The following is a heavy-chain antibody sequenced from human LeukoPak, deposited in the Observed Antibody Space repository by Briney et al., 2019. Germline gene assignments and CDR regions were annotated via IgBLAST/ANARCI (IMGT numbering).Heavy chain of an antibody. J-gene: IGHJ6*03. Sequence: SETLSLTCTVSGGSISSYYWSWLRQPPGKGLEWIGYIYYSGSTNYNPSLKSRVTTSVDTSKNQFSLKLSSVTAADTAVYYCARVGTGDRYYYYYMDVWGKGTTVTVSS. D-gene: IGHD7-27*01. CDR1: GGSISSYY. V-gene: IGHV4-59*01. CDR2: IYYSGST. CDR3: ARVGTGDRYYYYYMDV.